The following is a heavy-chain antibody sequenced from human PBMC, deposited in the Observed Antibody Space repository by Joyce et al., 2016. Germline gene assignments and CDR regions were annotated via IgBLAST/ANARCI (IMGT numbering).Heavy chain of an antibody. CDR2: IRQDGSGK. J-gene: IGHJ4*02. Sequence: EVQLVESGGGLVQPGGSLRLSCAASGFHFSSYWMSWVRQAPGKGLEWVANIRQDGSGKYYLDSVKGRFTISRDNAKNSLYLQMSSLRAEDTAVYYCARESLLQGFFNYWGQGTLVTVSS. V-gene: IGHV3-7*01. CDR1: GFHFSSYW. D-gene: IGHD2-21*01. CDR3: ARESLLQGFFNY.